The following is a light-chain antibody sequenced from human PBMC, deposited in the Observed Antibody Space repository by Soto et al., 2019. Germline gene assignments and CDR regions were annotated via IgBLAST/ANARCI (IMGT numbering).Light chain of an antibody. Sequence: QSALTQPASVSGSPGQSITISCTGTSSDVGSYNLVSWYQQHPGKAPKLMIYEGIKRPSGVSNRFSGSKSGNTASLTISGLQAEDDADYYCCSNAGSITDMVFGGGTKLTVL. J-gene: IGLJ2*01. CDR3: CSNAGSITDMV. CDR2: EGI. CDR1: SSDVGSYNL. V-gene: IGLV2-23*01.